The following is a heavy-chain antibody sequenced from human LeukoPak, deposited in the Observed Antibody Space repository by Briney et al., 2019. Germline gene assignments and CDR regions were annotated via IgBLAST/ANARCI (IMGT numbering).Heavy chain of an antibody. V-gene: IGHV4-59*01. Sequence: SETLSLTCTVSGGSISSYYWSWVRQPPGKGLEWIGYIYYSGSTNYNPSLKSRVTISVDTSKNQSSLKLSSVTAADTAVYYCARENDAFDIWGQGTMVTVSS. CDR2: IYYSGST. CDR3: ARENDAFDI. J-gene: IGHJ3*02. CDR1: GGSISSYY.